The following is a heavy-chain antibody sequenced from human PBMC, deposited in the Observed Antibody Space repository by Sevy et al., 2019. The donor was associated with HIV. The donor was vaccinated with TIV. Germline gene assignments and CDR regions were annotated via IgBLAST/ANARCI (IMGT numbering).Heavy chain of an antibody. V-gene: IGHV3-7*04. D-gene: IGHD2-15*01. CDR1: EFTFSSYW. CDR3: ARGYGGNAHDAFDI. CDR2: IKQDGSEN. J-gene: IGHJ3*02. Sequence: GGSLRLSCAGSEFTFSSYWMSWVRQSPGKGLEWVANIKQDGSENYYVDSVKGRFTMSRDNAKNSLYLQMNSLGAEDTAVYYCARGYGGNAHDAFDIWGQGTLVTVSS.